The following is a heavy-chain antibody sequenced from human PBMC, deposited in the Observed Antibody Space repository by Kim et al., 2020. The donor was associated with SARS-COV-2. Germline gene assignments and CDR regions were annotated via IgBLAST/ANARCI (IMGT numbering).Heavy chain of an antibody. CDR3: ASYYYGSGSYWPIDSVPGENWFDP. CDR2: INAGNGNT. D-gene: IGHD3-10*01. Sequence: ASVKVSCKASGYTFTSYAMHWVRQAPGQRLEWMGWINAGNGNTKYSQKFQGRVTITRDTSASTAYMELSSLRSEDTAVYYCASYYYGSGSYWPIDSVPGENWFDPWGQGTLVTVSS. J-gene: IGHJ5*02. CDR1: GYTFTSYA. V-gene: IGHV1-3*01.